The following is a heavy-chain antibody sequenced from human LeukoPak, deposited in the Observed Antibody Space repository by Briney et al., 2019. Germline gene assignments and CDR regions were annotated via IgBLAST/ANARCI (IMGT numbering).Heavy chain of an antibody. CDR2: ISAYNGNT. J-gene: IGHJ4*02. D-gene: IGHD3-9*01. Sequence: ASVKVSCKASGYTFTSYGISWVRQAPGQGLEWMGWISAYNGNTNYAQKFLGRVTMTTETSTSTAYMELRSLRSDDTAVYYCARSAAGSPFYFEIWGQGTLVTVSS. CDR3: ARSAAGSPFYFEI. V-gene: IGHV1-18*01. CDR1: GYTFTSYG.